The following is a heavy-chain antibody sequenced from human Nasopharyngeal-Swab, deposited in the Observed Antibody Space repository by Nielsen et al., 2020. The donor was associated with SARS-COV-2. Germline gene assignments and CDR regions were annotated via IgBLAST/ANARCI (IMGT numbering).Heavy chain of an antibody. D-gene: IGHD2/OR15-2a*01. Sequence: GGSLRLSCAASGFTFSSYAMHWVRQAPGKGLEWVAVISYDGSNKYYADSVKGRFTISRDNSKNTLYLQMNSLRAEDPAVYYCARDLPENNYYGMDVWGQGTTVTVSS. J-gene: IGHJ6*02. CDR1: GFTFSSYA. CDR3: ARDLPENNYYGMDV. CDR2: ISYDGSNK. V-gene: IGHV3-30*04.